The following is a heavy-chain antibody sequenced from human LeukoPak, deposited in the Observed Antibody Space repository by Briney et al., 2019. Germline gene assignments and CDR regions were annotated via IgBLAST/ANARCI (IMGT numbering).Heavy chain of an antibody. D-gene: IGHD2-2*01. CDR1: GFTFSYYW. J-gene: IGHJ5*02. V-gene: IGHV3-7*04. CDR2: IKQDGSEN. CDR3: ARGYCSSNVCYGNWFDP. Sequence: GGSLRLSCAASGFTFSYYWMTWVRQAPGKGLEWVANIKQDGSENFYADSVKGRFTISRDNARNSLYLQMNSLRAEDTAVYYCARGYCSSNVCYGNWFDPWGQGTLVTVSS.